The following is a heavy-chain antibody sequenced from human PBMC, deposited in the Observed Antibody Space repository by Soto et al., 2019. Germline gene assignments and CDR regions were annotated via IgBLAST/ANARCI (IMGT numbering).Heavy chain of an antibody. Sequence: KVSCTGSGYTFTSYGISWVRQSPGQGLEWMGWISAYNGNTNYAQKLQGRVTMTTDTSTSTAYMELRSLRSDDTAVHYCARDGRSRIPIFGVVIIGWFDPWGQRTLVTVSS. J-gene: IGHJ5*02. D-gene: IGHD3-3*01. CDR3: ARDGRSRIPIFGVVIIGWFDP. CDR1: GYTFTSYG. V-gene: IGHV1-18*04. CDR2: ISAYNGNT.